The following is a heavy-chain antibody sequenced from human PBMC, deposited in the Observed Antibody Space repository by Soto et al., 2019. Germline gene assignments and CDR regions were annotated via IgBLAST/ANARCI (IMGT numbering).Heavy chain of an antibody. D-gene: IGHD3-3*01. V-gene: IGHV4-31*03. CDR1: GGSISSGGYY. CDR2: IYYSGST. J-gene: IGHJ4*02. Sequence: KPSETLSLTCTVSGGSISSGGYYWSWIRQHPGKGLEWIGYIYYSGSTCYNPSLKSRVTISVDTSKNQFSLKLSSVTAADTAVYYCTASTIRFLEWLRGGDFDYWGQGTLVTVSS. CDR3: TASTIRFLEWLRGGDFDY.